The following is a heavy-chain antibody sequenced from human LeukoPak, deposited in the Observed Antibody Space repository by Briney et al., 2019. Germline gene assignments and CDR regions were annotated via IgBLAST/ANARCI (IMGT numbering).Heavy chain of an antibody. J-gene: IGHJ4*02. CDR2: IYFSGST. V-gene: IGHV4-59*01. D-gene: IGHD3-16*01. Sequence: SETLSLTCTVPGGSISSDYWSWIRQPPGKGLEWIGYIYFSGSTNYNPSLKSRVTISVDTSKTQLSLKLSSVTAADTAVYYCARGGGYFNYWGQGTLVTVSS. CDR3: ARGGGYFNY. CDR1: GGSISSDY.